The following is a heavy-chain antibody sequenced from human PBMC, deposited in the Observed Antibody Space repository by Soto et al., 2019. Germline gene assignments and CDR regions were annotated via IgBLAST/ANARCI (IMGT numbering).Heavy chain of an antibody. D-gene: IGHD2-2*01. CDR3: ARAGGGPAAYFDY. CDR1: GGSISSGGYY. Sequence: PSETLSLTCTVSGGSISSGGYYWSLIRQHPGKGLEWIGYIYYSGGTYYNPSRKSRVTISVDTSKNQLSLKLSSVTAADTAVYYCARAGGGPAAYFDYWGQGTLVTSPQ. V-gene: IGHV4-31*03. J-gene: IGHJ4*02. CDR2: IYYSGGT.